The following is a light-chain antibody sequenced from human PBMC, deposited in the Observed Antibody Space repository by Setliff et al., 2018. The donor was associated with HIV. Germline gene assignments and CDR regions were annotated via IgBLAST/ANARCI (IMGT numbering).Light chain of an antibody. CDR3: CSYAGSSTSYV. V-gene: IGLV2-23*02. CDR2: EVN. CDR1: RSDIGTYDL. J-gene: IGLJ1*01. Sequence: QSVPAQPASVSGSPGQSSTISCTGTRSDIGTYDLVSWYRQYPGKAPKLIIYEVNRRPAGVSDRLSGSKSGNTASLTISGLRAEDEADYYCCSYAGSSTSYVFGTGTKVTVL.